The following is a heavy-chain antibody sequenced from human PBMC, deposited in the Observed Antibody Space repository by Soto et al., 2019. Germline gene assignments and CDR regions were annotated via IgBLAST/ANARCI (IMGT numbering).Heavy chain of an antibody. V-gene: IGHV1-18*01. J-gene: IGHJ3*02. CDR2: ISAYNGNT. Sequence: AFVGVSCKASCYTFTSYGSSWVRQGTGQGLEWMGWISAYNGNTNYAQKLQGRVTMTTDTSTSTAYMELRSLRSDDTAVYYCASDSSGYYDDAVDIWGQGTMVTVSS. D-gene: IGHD3-22*01. CDR3: ASDSSGYYDDAVDI. CDR1: CYTFTSYG.